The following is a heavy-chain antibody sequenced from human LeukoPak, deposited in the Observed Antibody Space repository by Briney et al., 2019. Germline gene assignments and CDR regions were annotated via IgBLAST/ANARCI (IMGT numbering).Heavy chain of an antibody. Sequence: ASVKVSCKASGGTFSSYTISCVRQAPGQGLEWMGIINPSGGSTSYAQKFQGRVTMTRDTSTSTVYMELSSLRSEDTAVYYCARDSIQGVRFGESFDYWGQGTLVTVSS. CDR2: INPSGGST. J-gene: IGHJ4*02. CDR1: GGTFSSYT. D-gene: IGHD3-10*01. CDR3: ARDSIQGVRFGESFDY. V-gene: IGHV1-46*01.